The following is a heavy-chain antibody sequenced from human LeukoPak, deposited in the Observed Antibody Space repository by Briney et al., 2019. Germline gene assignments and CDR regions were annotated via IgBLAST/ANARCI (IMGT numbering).Heavy chain of an antibody. CDR1: GFTFSSYS. Sequence: PGGSLRLSCAASGFTFSSYSMNWVRQAPGKGLEWVSYISTSSGNIYYADSVKGRFTISRDNAKNSLYLQMNSLRAEDTAVYFCASLMTAVTVFDCLGQGTLVTVSS. CDR3: ASLMTAVTVFDC. D-gene: IGHD4-17*01. J-gene: IGHJ4*02. V-gene: IGHV3-48*01. CDR2: ISTSSGNI.